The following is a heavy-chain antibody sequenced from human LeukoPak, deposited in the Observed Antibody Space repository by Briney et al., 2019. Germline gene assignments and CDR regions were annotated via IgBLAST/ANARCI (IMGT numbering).Heavy chain of an antibody. Sequence: SETLSLTCAVYGGSFSGYYWSWIRQPPGKGLEWIGYIYHSGSTYYNPSLKSRVTISVDRSKNQFSLKLSSVTAADTAVYYCARGPGYYDSSGAQFDYWGQGTLVTVSS. D-gene: IGHD3-22*01. J-gene: IGHJ4*02. CDR3: ARGPGYYDSSGAQFDY. V-gene: IGHV4-34*01. CDR1: GGSFSGYY. CDR2: IYHSGST.